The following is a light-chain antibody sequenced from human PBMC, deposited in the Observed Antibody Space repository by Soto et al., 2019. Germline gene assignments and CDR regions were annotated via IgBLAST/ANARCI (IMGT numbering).Light chain of an antibody. CDR3: HQYKNWPPIT. CDR1: QSVSSN. CDR2: GAS. J-gene: IGKJ5*01. Sequence: IVMTPAPGILSVSPVERATLPCMASQSVSSNLAWYQQKRGQAPRLLIYGASTRATGIPARFSGSASGTEFTLTISGLQSEDFAVYYCHQYKNWPPITFCQGTRLEIK. V-gene: IGKV3-15*01.